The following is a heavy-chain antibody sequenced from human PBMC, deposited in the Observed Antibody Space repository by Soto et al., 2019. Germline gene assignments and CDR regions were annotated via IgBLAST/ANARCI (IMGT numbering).Heavy chain of an antibody. Sequence: SETLSLTCAVYGGSFSGYYWSCIRQPPGKGLEWIGEINHSGSTNYNPSLKSRVTISVDTSKNQFSLNLNSVTASDTAVYFCVSQRTSVLTQAYFDYWGPGALVTVSS. J-gene: IGHJ4*02. D-gene: IGHD2-8*01. CDR3: VSQRTSVLTQAYFDY. CDR2: INHSGST. V-gene: IGHV4-34*01. CDR1: GGSFSGYY.